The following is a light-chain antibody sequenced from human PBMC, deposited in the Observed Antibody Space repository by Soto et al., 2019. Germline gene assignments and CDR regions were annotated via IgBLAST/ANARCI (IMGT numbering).Light chain of an antibody. CDR3: QQLNIYPLT. V-gene: IGKV1-9*01. Sequence: DIQLHKSQSFLSASEGDSLPITGRDRPGIHLHLAWYQQKPGKATKLLIDSASTLQSGVPSRFSGSGSGTEFTLTINSLQPEDFATYYCQQLNIYPLTVGTGNKVDI. CDR2: SAS. CDR1: PGIHLH. J-gene: IGKJ3*01.